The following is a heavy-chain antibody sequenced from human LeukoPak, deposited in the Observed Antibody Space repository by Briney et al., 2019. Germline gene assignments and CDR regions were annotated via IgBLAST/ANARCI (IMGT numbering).Heavy chain of an antibody. V-gene: IGHV3-23*01. D-gene: IGHD6-19*01. CDR2: ISGSGGST. CDR3: ACRIAVADDAFDI. Sequence: GGSLRLSCAASGFTFSSYAMSWVRQAPGKGLEWVSAISGSGGSTYYADSVKGRFTISRDNSKNTLYLQMNSLRAEDTAVYYCACRIAVADDAFDIWGQGTMVTVSS. CDR1: GFTFSSYA. J-gene: IGHJ3*02.